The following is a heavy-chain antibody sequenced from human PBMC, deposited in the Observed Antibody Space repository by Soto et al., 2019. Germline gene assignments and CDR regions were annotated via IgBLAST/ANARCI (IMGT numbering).Heavy chain of an antibody. J-gene: IGHJ4*02. D-gene: IGHD1-26*01. CDR3: ARREIQGPIDY. CDR1: GYSISSSNW. V-gene: IGHV4-28*01. CDR2: IYYSGTT. Sequence: QVQLQESGPGLVKPSDTLSLTCAVSGYSISSSNWWGWIRQPPGKGLEWIGYIYYSGTTYYNPSLKSRGTMSVDTPKSQFSLKLTSVTAVDTAVYYCARREIQGPIDYWGQGTLVTVSS.